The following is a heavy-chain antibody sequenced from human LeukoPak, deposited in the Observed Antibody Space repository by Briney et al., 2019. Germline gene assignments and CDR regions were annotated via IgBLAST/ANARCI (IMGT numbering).Heavy chain of an antibody. CDR2: IYYSGRT. V-gene: IGHV4-59*11. D-gene: IGHD3-9*01. CDR3: ARENDYDILTGYYSFWFDP. Sequence: PSETLSLTCTVSGGSITSHYWSWIRQPPGKGLESIGYIYYSGRTNYNPSLKSRVTMSVDTSKNQFSLKLSSVTAADPAVYYCARENDYDILTGYYSFWFDPWGQRTLVTVSS. J-gene: IGHJ5*02. CDR1: GGSITSHY.